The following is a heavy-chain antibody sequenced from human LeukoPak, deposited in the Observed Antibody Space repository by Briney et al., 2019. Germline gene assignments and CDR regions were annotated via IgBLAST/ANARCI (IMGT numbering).Heavy chain of an antibody. Sequence: PSETLSLTCTVSGGSISSYYWSWIRQPPGKGLEWIGYIYTSGSTNYNPSLKSRVTISVDTSKTQFSLKLSSVTAADTAVYYCARLVHYYDSSGFSYYYYMDVWGKGTTVTVSS. D-gene: IGHD3-22*01. CDR2: IYTSGST. J-gene: IGHJ6*03. CDR1: GGSISSYY. CDR3: ARLVHYYDSSGFSYYYYMDV. V-gene: IGHV4-4*09.